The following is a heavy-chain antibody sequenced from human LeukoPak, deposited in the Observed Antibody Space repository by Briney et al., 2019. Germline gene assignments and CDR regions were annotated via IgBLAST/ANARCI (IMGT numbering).Heavy chain of an antibody. CDR2: ISWNSGSI. D-gene: IGHD3-22*01. V-gene: IGHV3-9*01. CDR1: GFTFDDYA. J-gene: IGHJ1*01. CDR3: AKDRRLGYDSSGSDLVAEYFQH. Sequence: PGRSLRLSCAASGFTFDDYAMHWVRQVPGKGLEWVSGISWNSGSIGYADSVKGRFTISRDNAKNSLYLQMNSLRAEDTALDYCAKDRRLGYDSSGSDLVAEYFQHWGQGTLVTVSS.